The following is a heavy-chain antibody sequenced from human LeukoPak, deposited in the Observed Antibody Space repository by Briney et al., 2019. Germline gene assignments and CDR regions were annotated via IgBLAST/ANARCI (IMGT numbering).Heavy chain of an antibody. CDR2: IKQDGSGE. Sequence: PGGSLRLSCAASGFAFSSYAMSWVRQAPGRGLEWVANIKQDGSGEYYVDSVKGRFTISRDNTKNSLYLQMNSLRAEDTAVYYCATWGGSYWGQGTLVTVSS. V-gene: IGHV3-7*05. D-gene: IGHD3-10*01. CDR3: ATWGGSY. J-gene: IGHJ4*02. CDR1: GFAFSSYA.